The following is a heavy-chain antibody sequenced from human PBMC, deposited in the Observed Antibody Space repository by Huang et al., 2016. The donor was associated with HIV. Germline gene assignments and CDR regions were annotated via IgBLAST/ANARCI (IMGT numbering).Heavy chain of an antibody. CDR2: SIPILGTA. CDR3: ARGRTRSSLYDSYYGLDV. V-gene: IGHV1-69*01. D-gene: IGHD6-6*01. J-gene: IGHJ6*02. CDR1: GGTFSTYA. Sequence: QVQLVQSGAEVKKPGSSVKVSCKASGGTFSTYAISWGRQDPGQGLEWMGGSIPILGTANYAQKFQGTVTITADEFTSTAYMELSSLRSEDTALYYCARGRTRSSLYDSYYGLDVWGQGTTVTVSS.